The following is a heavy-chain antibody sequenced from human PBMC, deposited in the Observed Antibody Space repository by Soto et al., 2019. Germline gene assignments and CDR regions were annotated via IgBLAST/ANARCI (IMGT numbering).Heavy chain of an antibody. Sequence: QVQLVQSGAEVKKPGASVKVSCKASAYTFTSYGITWVRQAPGQGLEWMGWISANNGNTNYAQKVQGRVTMTTDTSTSTAYMEMRSLRSDDTGVYYCARDRPTTVTKYNYSGLDVWGQGTTVTVSS. CDR2: ISANNGNT. CDR1: AYTFTSYG. J-gene: IGHJ6*02. CDR3: ARDRPTTVTKYNYSGLDV. V-gene: IGHV1-18*04. D-gene: IGHD4-17*01.